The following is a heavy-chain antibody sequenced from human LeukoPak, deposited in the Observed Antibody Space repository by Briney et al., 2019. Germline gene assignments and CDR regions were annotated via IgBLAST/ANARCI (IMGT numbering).Heavy chain of an antibody. CDR2: ISGMSSTI. V-gene: IGHV3-48*02. CDR1: GFTFRSYS. D-gene: IGHD5-24*01. J-gene: IGHJ4*02. CDR3: ARDSSDAYNPEPGY. Sequence: GGSLRLSCAASGFTFRSYSMNWVRPAPGKGLEWVSFISGMSSTIYYADSVKGRFTISRDNAKNSVYLQMNSLRDEDTAVYYCARDSSDAYNPEPGYWGQGTLVTVSS.